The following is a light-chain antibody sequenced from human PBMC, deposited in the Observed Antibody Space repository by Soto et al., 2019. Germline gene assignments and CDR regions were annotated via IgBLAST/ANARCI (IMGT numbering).Light chain of an antibody. CDR1: QSVSSNY. CDR3: QQYGSSLFT. Sequence: EIVLTQSPGTLSLSPGERATLSCRASQSVSSNYIAWYQQKPGQAPRLLIYGASSRATGIPYRFSGSGSGTDFTLTISRLEPEDFAVYYCQQYGSSLFTFGPGTKVDIK. J-gene: IGKJ3*01. CDR2: GAS. V-gene: IGKV3-20*01.